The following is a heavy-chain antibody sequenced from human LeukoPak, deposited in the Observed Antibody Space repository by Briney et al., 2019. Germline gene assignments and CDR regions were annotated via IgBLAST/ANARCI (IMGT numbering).Heavy chain of an antibody. CDR2: ISNGGDT. D-gene: IGHD3-10*01. J-gene: IGHJ4*02. CDR1: GFTVRDNY. Sequence: GGSLRLSCAASGFTVRDNYMSWVRQAPGKGLESCSVISNGGDTYYSDSVKGRFTISRDISKNTLYLQMNSLRAEDTAVYYCARDGYGSGSYPPRYFDYWGQGTLVTVSS. CDR3: ARDGYGSGSYPPRYFDY. V-gene: IGHV3-53*01.